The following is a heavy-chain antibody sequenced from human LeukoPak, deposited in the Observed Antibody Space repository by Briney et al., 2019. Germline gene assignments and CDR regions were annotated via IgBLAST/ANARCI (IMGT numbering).Heavy chain of an antibody. CDR2: IRYDGSNK. J-gene: IGHJ6*03. Sequence: PGGSLRLSCAASGFTFSSYGMHWVRQAPGKGLEWVAFIRYDGSNKYYADSVKGRFTISRDNSKNTLYLQMNSLRAEDTAVYYCARDGEYSSSDDYYMDVWGKGTTVTVSS. CDR3: ARDGEYSSSDDYYMDV. V-gene: IGHV3-30*02. D-gene: IGHD6-6*01. CDR1: GFTFSSYG.